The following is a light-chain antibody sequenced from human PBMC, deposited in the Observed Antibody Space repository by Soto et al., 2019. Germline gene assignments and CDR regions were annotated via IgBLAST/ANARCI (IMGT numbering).Light chain of an antibody. CDR2: EVN. CDR1: SSDVGNYNY. J-gene: IGLJ2*01. Sequence: QSVLTQPPSASGSPGHSVTISCSGSSSDVGNYNYVSWYQQHPGKAPKLMIYEVNKRPSGVPDRFSGSKSGNTASLTVSGLQAEDEADYYCQSSDNSLPGLVIFGGGTKVTVL. CDR3: QSSDNSLPGLVI. V-gene: IGLV2-8*01.